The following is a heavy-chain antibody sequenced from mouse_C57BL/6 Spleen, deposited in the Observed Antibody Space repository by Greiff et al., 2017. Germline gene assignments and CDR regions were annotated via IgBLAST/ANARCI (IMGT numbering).Heavy chain of an antibody. V-gene: IGHV5-9-1*02. CDR2: ISSGGDYI. D-gene: IGHD2-12*01. CDR3: TRALREGAMDY. J-gene: IGHJ4*01. CDR1: GFTFSSYA. Sequence: EVKVVESGEGLVKPGGSLKLSCAASGFTFSSYAMSWVRQTPEKRLEWVAYISSGGDYIYYADTVKGRFTIYRDNARNTLYLQMSSLKSEDTAMYYCTRALREGAMDYWGQGTSVTVSS.